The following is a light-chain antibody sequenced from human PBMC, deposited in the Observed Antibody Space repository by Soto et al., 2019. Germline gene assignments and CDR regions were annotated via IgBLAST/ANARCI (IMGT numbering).Light chain of an antibody. CDR1: NSDIGGYNY. J-gene: IGLJ3*02. CDR2: DVS. Sequence: QSALTQPRSVSGSPGQSVTISCTGTNSDIGGYNYVSWYQQHPGKAPKVMIYDVSRRPSGVPDRFSGSKSGNTASLTISGLQAEDEADYFCCSYAGTSTFWVFGGGTQLTVL. CDR3: CSYAGTSTFWV. V-gene: IGLV2-11*01.